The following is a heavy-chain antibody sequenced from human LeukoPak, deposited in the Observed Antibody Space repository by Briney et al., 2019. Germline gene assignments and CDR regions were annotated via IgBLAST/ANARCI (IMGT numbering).Heavy chain of an antibody. J-gene: IGHJ4*02. CDR3: ARSLTTLTYEGY. Sequence: PGGSLRLSCAGSGLTFSSYWMHWVRQAPGKGLEWVSSINSGSTYTYYTESVKGRFTVSRDNAKNSLFLQMNSLRAEDTAIYYCARSLTTLTYEGYWGQGTLVTVSS. CDR2: INSGSTYT. V-gene: IGHV3-21*01. CDR1: GLTFSSYW. D-gene: IGHD1-1*01.